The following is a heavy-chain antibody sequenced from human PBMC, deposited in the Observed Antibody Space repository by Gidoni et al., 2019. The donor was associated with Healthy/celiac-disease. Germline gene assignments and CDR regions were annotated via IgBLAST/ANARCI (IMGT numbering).Heavy chain of an antibody. CDR2: IKSKTDGGTT. V-gene: IGHV3-15*07. D-gene: IGHD3-10*01. J-gene: IGHJ4*02. CDR3: TTALWGFGELPYYFDY. Sequence: EVQLVESGGGLVKPGGSLRLSCAASGFTFSNAWMNWVRQAPGKGLEWVGRIKSKTDGGTTDYAAPVKGRLTISRDDSKNTLYLQMNSLKTEDTAVCYCTTALWGFGELPYYFDYWGQGTLVTVSS. CDR1: GFTFSNAW.